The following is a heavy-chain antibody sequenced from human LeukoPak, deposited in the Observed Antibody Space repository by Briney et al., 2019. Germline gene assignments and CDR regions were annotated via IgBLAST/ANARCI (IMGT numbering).Heavy chain of an antibody. CDR1: GFTFSSYG. CDR3: AKDLHSYGPRGDYFDY. D-gene: IGHD5-18*01. J-gene: IGHJ4*02. V-gene: IGHV3-30*18. Sequence: GGSLRLSCAASGFTFSSYGMHWARQAPGKGLEWVAVISYDGSNKYYADSVKGRFTISRDNSKNTLYLQMNSLRAEDTAVYYCAKDLHSYGPRGDYFDYWGQGTLVTVSS. CDR2: ISYDGSNK.